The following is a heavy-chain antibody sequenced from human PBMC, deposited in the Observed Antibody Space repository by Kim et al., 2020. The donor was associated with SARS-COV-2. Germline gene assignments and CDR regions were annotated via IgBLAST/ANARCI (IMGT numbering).Heavy chain of an antibody. J-gene: IGHJ6*02. V-gene: IGHV3-30*04. CDR3: ARDGGDSYGGNYGMDV. CDR2: ISYDGSNK. CDR1: GFTFSSYA. Sequence: GGSLRLSCAASGFTFSSYAMHWVRQAPGKGLEWVAVISYDGSNKYYADSVKGRFTISRDNSKNTLYLQMNSLRAEDTAVYYCARDGGDSYGGNYGMDVWGQGTTVTVSS. D-gene: IGHD5-18*01.